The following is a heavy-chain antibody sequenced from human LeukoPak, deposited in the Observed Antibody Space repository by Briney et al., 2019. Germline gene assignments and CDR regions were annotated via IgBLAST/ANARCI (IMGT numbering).Heavy chain of an antibody. Sequence: GGSLRLSCAASGFTFSSYAMSWVRQAPGKGLEWVSAISGSGGSTYYADSVKGRFTISRDNSKNTLYLQMNSLRAEDTAVYYCAKGCRHYDFWSGYYPTDLFSFDYWGQGTLVTVSS. CDR2: ISGSGGST. V-gene: IGHV3-23*01. CDR1: GFTFSSYA. CDR3: AKGCRHYDFWSGYYPTDLFSFDY. J-gene: IGHJ4*02. D-gene: IGHD3-3*01.